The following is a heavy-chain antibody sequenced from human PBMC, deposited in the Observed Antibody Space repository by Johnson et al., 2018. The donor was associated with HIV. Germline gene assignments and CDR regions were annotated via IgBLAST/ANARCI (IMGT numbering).Heavy chain of an antibody. V-gene: IGHV3-30-3*01. J-gene: IGHJ3*02. CDR1: GFTFSSYD. D-gene: IGHD3-16*01. CDR3: ARGALGDWVDAFDI. CDR2: ISYDGSNK. Sequence: QVQLVESGGGLVQPGGSLRLSCAASGFTFSSYDMHWVRQAPGKGLEWVALISYDGSNKYYADSVKGRFTISRDNSKNTLYLQMNSLRAEDTAVFYCARGALGDWVDAFDIWGQGTMVTVSS.